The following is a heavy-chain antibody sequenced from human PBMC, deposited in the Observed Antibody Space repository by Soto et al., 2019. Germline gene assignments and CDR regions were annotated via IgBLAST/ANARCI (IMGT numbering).Heavy chain of an antibody. J-gene: IGHJ4*02. Sequence: EWIGYIYYIGSAYYNPSLKSRTVISADTSGSQFFLTLTSVTAADTAVYYCARGSSPEGPIQMTFDYWGQGALVTVSP. V-gene: IGHV4-31*02. CDR2: IYYIGSA. D-gene: IGHD3-10*01. CDR3: ARGSSPEGPIQMTFDY.